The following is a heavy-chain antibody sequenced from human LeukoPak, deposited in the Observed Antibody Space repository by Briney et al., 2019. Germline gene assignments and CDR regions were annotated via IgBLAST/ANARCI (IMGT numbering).Heavy chain of an antibody. CDR3: ARGHYEVLAASYKWTPDY. CDR1: GFTFNTFN. J-gene: IGHJ4*02. D-gene: IGHD3-9*01. Sequence: GGSLRLSCAASGFTFNTFNMNWVRQAPGKGLEWVSSITSGGDYIYYADSVKGRFTTSRDNAKDSLSLQLNSLRVEDTAVYYCARGHYEVLAASYKWTPDYWGQGTLVTVSS. CDR2: ITSGGDYI. V-gene: IGHV3-21*01.